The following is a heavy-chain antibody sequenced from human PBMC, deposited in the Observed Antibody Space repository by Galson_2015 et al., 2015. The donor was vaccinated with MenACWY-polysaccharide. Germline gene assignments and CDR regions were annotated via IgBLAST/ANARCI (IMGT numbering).Heavy chain of an antibody. Sequence: QSGAEVTKPGASVQVSCKASGYTFPSYGISWVRQAPGQGLEWMGWISAYNGNTNYAQKLQGRVTMTTDTSTSTAYMELRSLRSDDTAVYHCASTTYYYDSSGYPEYSQHWGQGTLVTVSS. CDR1: GYTFPSYG. V-gene: IGHV1-18*01. D-gene: IGHD3-22*01. CDR3: ASTTYYYDSSGYPEYSQH. J-gene: IGHJ1*01. CDR2: ISAYNGNT.